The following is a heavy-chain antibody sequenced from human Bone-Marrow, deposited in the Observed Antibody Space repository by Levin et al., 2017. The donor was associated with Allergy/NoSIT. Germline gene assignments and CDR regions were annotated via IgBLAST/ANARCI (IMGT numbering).Heavy chain of an antibody. CDR1: GFTFSRYS. V-gene: IGHV3-30*04. Sequence: SCAASGFTFSRYSMHWVRQAPGKGLEWVAIISYDGNNEFHADSLKGRFTISRDNSKNTVYLQMNSLRIEDTAMYYCAREGDDNSGYLDYWGQGTLVAVSS. CDR2: ISYDGNNE. CDR3: AREGDDNSGYLDY. D-gene: IGHD3-22*01. J-gene: IGHJ4*02.